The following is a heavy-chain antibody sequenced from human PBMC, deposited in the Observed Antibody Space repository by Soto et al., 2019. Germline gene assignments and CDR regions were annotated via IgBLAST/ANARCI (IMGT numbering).Heavy chain of an antibody. J-gene: IGHJ5*02. CDR3: ARDRYCSGGSCYSSP. CDR2: ISAYNGNT. D-gene: IGHD2-15*01. V-gene: IGHV1-18*01. CDR1: GYTFTSYG. Sequence: ASVKVSCKASGYTFTSYGISWVRQAPGQGLEWMGWISAYNGNTNYAQKLQGRVTMTTDTSTSTAYMELRSLRSDDTAVYYCARDRYCSGGSCYSSPWGQGTLVTVSS.